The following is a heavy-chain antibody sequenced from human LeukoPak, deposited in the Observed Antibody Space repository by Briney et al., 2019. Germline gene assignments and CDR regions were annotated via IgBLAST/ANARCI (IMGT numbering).Heavy chain of an antibody. D-gene: IGHD6-19*01. CDR3: ARRRGGIAVAGRGRKTNWFDP. Sequence: SETLSLTCAVSGASISGSGYYWGWIRQPPGKGLEWIGSIYYSGSTYYNPSLKSRVTISVDTSKNQFSLKLSSVTAADTAVYYCARRRGGIAVAGRGRKTNWFDPWGQGTLVTVSS. J-gene: IGHJ5*02. CDR1: GASISGSGYY. CDR2: IYYSGST. V-gene: IGHV4-39*07.